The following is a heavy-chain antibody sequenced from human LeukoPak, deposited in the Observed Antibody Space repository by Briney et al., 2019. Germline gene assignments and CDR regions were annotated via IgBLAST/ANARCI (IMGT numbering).Heavy chain of an antibody. CDR3: ARRSCSSTSCYTGSYYMDV. D-gene: IGHD2-2*02. CDR1: GGSISSSSSY. Sequence: PSETLSLTCTVSGGSISSSSSYWGWIRQPPGKGLEWIGSIYYSGSTYYNPSLKSRVTISVDTSKNQFSLKLSSVSAADTAVYYCARRSCSSTSCYTGSYYMDVWGTGTTVTVSS. J-gene: IGHJ6*03. CDR2: IYYSGST. V-gene: IGHV4-39*01.